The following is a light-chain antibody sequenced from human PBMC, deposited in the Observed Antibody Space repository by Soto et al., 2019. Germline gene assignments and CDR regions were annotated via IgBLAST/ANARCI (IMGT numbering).Light chain of an antibody. CDR2: AAS. J-gene: IGKJ1*01. CDR3: PHSTSYSEA. Sequence: DIQMTQSPSSLSASVGDRITITCLASQSISRYLSWYQQKPGNAPKLLIYAASSLQSGVPSRSSGSGSGTDFTLTISSLQPDDFATYYCPHSTSYSEAFGQGTKV. V-gene: IGKV1-39*01. CDR1: QSISRY.